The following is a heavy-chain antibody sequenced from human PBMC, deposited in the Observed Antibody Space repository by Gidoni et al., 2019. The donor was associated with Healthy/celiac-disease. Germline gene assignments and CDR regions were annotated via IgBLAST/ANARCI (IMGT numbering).Heavy chain of an antibody. J-gene: IGHJ4*02. D-gene: IGHD7-27*01. V-gene: IGHV3-43D*03. CDR2: ISWDGGST. Sequence: EVQLVESGGVVVQPGGSLRLSCAASGFTFDDYAMHWVRQAPGKGLEWVSLISWDGGSTYYADSVKGRFTISRDNSKNSLYLQMNSLRAEDTALYYCARINWGPQQKGDYWGQGTLVTVSS. CDR1: GFTFDDYA. CDR3: ARINWGPQQKGDY.